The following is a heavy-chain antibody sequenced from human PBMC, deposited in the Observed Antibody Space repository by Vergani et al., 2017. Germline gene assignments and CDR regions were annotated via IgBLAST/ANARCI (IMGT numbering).Heavy chain of an antibody. D-gene: IGHD2-8*02. CDR1: GYHFTSFD. CDR2: MNHKGGNT. CDR3: ARGVLVSKYRHNSFDV. J-gene: IGHJ5*02. Sequence: QEQLVQSGAEVRKPGASVKVSCKASGYHFTSFDINWVRLATGQGLEWMGWMNHKGGNTAYAAKFQGRITMTRDSATDTAYMEMKSLRSEDTAIYFCARGVLVSKYRHNSFDVWGQGTVVTVSS. V-gene: IGHV1-8*01.